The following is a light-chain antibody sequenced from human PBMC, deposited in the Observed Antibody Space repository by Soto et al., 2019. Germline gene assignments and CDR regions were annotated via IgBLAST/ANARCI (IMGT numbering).Light chain of an antibody. V-gene: IGLV4-69*01. J-gene: IGLJ2*01. Sequence: QAVVTQSPSASASLGASVKLTCTLSSGHSSDAIAWHQKKPEKGPRFLMNLNSDGSHTKGDGIPDRFSGSTSGAERYLTIASLQSEDEADYYGQTWGTGIVIFGGGTKLTVL. CDR2: LNSDGSH. CDR1: SGHSSDA. CDR3: QTWGTGIVI.